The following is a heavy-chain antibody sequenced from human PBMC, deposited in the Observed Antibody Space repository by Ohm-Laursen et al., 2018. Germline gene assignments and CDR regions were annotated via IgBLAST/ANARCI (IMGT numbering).Heavy chain of an antibody. D-gene: IGHD3-9*01. CDR1: GGSFSDYY. V-gene: IGHV4-34*01. Sequence: SETLSLTCTIYGGSFSDYYWTWIRQSPEKGLEWIGEINHSGSTNYNPSLKSRVTISLDMSKNQFSLKLSSVTAADTAVYYCARANLRYFDWSYYYYGMDVWGQGTTVTVSS. CDR3: ARANLRYFDWSYYYYGMDV. CDR2: INHSGST. J-gene: IGHJ6*02.